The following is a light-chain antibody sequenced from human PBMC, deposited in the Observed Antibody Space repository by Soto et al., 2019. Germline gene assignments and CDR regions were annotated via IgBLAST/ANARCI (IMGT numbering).Light chain of an antibody. CDR3: CSYAGSSTLYV. J-gene: IGLJ1*01. CDR1: SSDVGSYNL. Sequence: QSVLTQPASVSGSPGQSITISCTGTSSDVGSYNLVSWYQQHPGKAPKLIIYEVTKRPSGVSNRFSGSKSGNTASLTISGLQAEDGADYYCCSYAGSSTLYVFGTGTKVTVL. CDR2: EVT. V-gene: IGLV2-23*02.